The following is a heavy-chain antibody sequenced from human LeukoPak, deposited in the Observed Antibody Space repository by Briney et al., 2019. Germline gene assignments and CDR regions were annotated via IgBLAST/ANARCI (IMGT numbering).Heavy chain of an antibody. D-gene: IGHD3-3*01. CDR1: GFTFDDYG. Sequence: GGSLRLSCAASGFTFDDYGMSWVRQAPGRGLEWVSGITWNADSTGYAEAVKGRFTISRDNAKNSLYLQMNSLRAEDTAVYYCARDWRSGYSIDNWGQGTLVTVSS. CDR3: ARDWRSGYSIDN. V-gene: IGHV3-20*04. J-gene: IGHJ4*02. CDR2: ITWNADST.